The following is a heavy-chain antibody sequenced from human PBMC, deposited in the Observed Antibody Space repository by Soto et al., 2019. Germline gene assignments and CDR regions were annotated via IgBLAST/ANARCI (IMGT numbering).Heavy chain of an antibody. V-gene: IGHV3-23*01. CDR2: ISGSGGST. Sequence: GGSLRLSCAASGFTFSSYAMSWVRQAPGKGLEWVSAISGSGGSTYYADSVKGRFTISRDNSKNTLYLQMNSLRAEDTAVYYCAKDPCSSTSCYPYYFDYWGQGTLVTVSS. D-gene: IGHD2-2*01. J-gene: IGHJ4*02. CDR3: AKDPCSSTSCYPYYFDY. CDR1: GFTFSSYA.